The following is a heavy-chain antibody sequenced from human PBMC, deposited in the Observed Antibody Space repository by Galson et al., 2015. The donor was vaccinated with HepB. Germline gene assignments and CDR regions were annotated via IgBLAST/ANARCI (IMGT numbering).Heavy chain of an antibody. CDR3: ARGEPIVVVPAEGAFDI. CDR2: INPNSGGT. Sequence: SVKVSCKASGYTFTGYYMHWVRQAPGQGLEWMGWINPNSGGTNYAQKFQGRVTMTRDTSISTAYMELSRLRSDDTAVYYCARGEPIVVVPAEGAFDIWGQGTMVTVSS. D-gene: IGHD2-2*01. J-gene: IGHJ3*02. V-gene: IGHV1-2*02. CDR1: GYTFTGYY.